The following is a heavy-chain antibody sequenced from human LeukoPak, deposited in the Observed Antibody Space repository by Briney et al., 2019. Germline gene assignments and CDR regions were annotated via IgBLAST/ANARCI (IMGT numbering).Heavy chain of an antibody. D-gene: IGHD6-13*01. CDR1: GFTLSSYS. Sequence: PGGSLRLSCAVSGFTLSSYSMKWVRQAPGKGLEWVSSIYIYYGDSVKGRFTISRDNAKHSVYLQMNRLRAEDTAVYYCARAGSGYTSPSDYWGQGTLVTVS. V-gene: IGHV3-21*01. J-gene: IGHJ4*02. CDR2: IYI. CDR3: ARAGSGYTSPSDY.